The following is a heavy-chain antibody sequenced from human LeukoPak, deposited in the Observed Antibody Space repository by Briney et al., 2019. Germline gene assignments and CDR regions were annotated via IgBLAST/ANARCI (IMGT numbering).Heavy chain of an antibody. CDR2: IYNSGST. Sequence: KPSETLSLTCAVSEGSISSYYWNWIGQPPGKGPEWIGNIYNSGSTDYNPSLKSRVTISVNLSKKLISLKLTSVTAADTALYYCATDKGPYWYFDLWGRGTLVTVSS. V-gene: IGHV4-59*01. CDR1: EGSISSYY. J-gene: IGHJ2*01. CDR3: ATDKGPYWYFDL.